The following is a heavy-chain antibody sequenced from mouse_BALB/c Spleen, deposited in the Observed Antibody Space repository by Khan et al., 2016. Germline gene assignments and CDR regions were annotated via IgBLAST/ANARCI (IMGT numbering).Heavy chain of an antibody. D-gene: IGHD4-1*02. Sequence: EVQLQESGPGLVKPSQSLSLTCTVTGYSITSDYAWNWIRQFPGNKLEWMGYISYSGSTSYNPSLKSRISITRDTSKNQFFLQLYSVTTEDTATXYCAINWDEEDYWGQGTLVTVSA. J-gene: IGHJ3*01. CDR1: GYSITSDYA. CDR2: ISYSGST. V-gene: IGHV3-2*02. CDR3: AINWDEEDY.